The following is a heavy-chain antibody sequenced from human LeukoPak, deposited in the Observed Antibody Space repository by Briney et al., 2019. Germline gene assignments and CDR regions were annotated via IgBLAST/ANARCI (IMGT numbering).Heavy chain of an antibody. D-gene: IGHD3-16*01. CDR2: INPRVTAT. CDR3: ARDTSEGDYAWWFDP. V-gene: IGHV1-46*04. CDR1: GYSFTSHY. J-gene: IGHJ5*02. Sequence: WASVKVSCMASGYSFTSHYMHCVRQAPGQGLEWMGLINPRVTATRYAESLRGRLTLTRDLSTSTDYMDLSSLRSDDTAVYFCARDTSEGDYAWWFDPWGQGTLVTVAS.